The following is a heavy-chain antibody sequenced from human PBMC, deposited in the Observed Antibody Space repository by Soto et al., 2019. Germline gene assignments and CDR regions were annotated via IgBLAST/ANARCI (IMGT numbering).Heavy chain of an antibody. CDR3: ARVDCSSTSCYYDMDV. Sequence: GASVKVSCKASGYTFTSYDINWGRQATGQGLEWMGWMNPNSGNTGYAQKFQGRVTMTRNTSISTAYMELSSLRSEDTAVYYCARVDCSSTSCYYDMDVWGKGTTVNVSS. V-gene: IGHV1-8*01. D-gene: IGHD2-2*01. CDR1: GYTFTSYD. CDR2: MNPNSGNT. J-gene: IGHJ6*03.